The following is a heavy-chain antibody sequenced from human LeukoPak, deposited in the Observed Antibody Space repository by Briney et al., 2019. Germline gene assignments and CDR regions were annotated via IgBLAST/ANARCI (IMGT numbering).Heavy chain of an antibody. J-gene: IGHJ5*02. CDR1: GFTFSSYS. Sequence: PGGSLRLSCAASGFTFSSYSMNWVRQAPGKGLEWVSSISSSSSYIYYADSVKGRFTISRDNAKNSLYLQMNSLRAEDTAVYYCARDRRRYSSSSEFDPWGQGTLVTVSS. V-gene: IGHV3-21*01. D-gene: IGHD6-6*01. CDR3: ARDRRRYSSSSEFDP. CDR2: ISSSSSYI.